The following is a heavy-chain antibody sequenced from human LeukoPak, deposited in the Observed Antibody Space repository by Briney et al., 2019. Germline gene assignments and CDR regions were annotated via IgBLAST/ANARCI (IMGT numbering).Heavy chain of an antibody. CDR2: IIPIFGTA. V-gene: IGHV1-69*13. Sequence: SVKVSCKASGYTFTSYYMHWVRQAPGQGLEWMGGIIPIFGTANYAQKFQGRVTITADESTSTAYMELSSLRSEDTAVYYCAREGTNSGSYWYFDYWGQGTLVTVSS. J-gene: IGHJ4*02. D-gene: IGHD1-26*01. CDR1: GYTFTSYY. CDR3: AREGTNSGSYWYFDY.